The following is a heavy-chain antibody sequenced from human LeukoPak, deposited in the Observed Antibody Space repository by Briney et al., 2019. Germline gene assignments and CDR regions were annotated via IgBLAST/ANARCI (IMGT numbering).Heavy chain of an antibody. CDR1: GGTFSSYV. CDR2: IIPNFGTA. CDR3: ARGRNYYDSSGYYYEGDAFDI. Sequence: SVKVSCKASGGTFSSYVINWVRQAPGQGLEWMGGIIPNFGTANYAQKFQGRVTMTRDTSTSTVYMELSSLRSEDTAVYYCARGRNYYDSSGYYYEGDAFDIWGQGTMVTVSS. V-gene: IGHV1-69*05. D-gene: IGHD3-22*01. J-gene: IGHJ3*02.